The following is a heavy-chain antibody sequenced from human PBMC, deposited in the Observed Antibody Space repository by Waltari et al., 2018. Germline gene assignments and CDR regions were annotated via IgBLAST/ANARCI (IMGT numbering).Heavy chain of an antibody. D-gene: IGHD3-10*01. CDR3: ASHQPRGNDAFDI. Sequence: QVQLVESGGGVVQPGRSRRLACAASGFTFSSYGMHWVRQAPGKGLEWVAVIWYDGSNKYYESSVKGRFTISRDNSKNTLYLQMNSLRAEDTAMYYCASHQPRGNDAFDIWGQGTMVTFSS. V-gene: IGHV3-33*08. J-gene: IGHJ3*02. CDR1: GFTFSSYG. CDR2: IWYDGSNK.